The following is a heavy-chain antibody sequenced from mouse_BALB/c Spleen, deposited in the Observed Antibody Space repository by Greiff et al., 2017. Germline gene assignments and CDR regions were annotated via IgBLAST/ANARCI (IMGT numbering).Heavy chain of an antibody. CDR2: IYPANGNT. Sequence: VQLQQSGAELVKPGASVKLSCTASGFNITDTYMHWVKQRPEQGLEWIGRIYPANGNTNYDPKFQGKATITEDTSSNTAYLQLSSLTSEDTAVYYCARNPPWFAYWGQGTLVTVSA. CDR3: ARNPPWFAY. J-gene: IGHJ3*01. V-gene: IGHV14-3*02. CDR1: GFNITDTY.